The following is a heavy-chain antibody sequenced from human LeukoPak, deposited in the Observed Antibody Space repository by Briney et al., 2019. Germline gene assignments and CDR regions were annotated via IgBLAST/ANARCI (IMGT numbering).Heavy chain of an antibody. V-gene: IGHV4-59*01. CDR1: GGSISSYY. J-gene: IGHJ4*02. CDR3: TTVRYDSRGYYSYFDY. D-gene: IGHD3-22*01. CDR2: TYYSGST. Sequence: PSETLSLTCTVSGGSISSYYWSWIRQPPGKGLEWIGYTYYSGSTNYNPSLKSRVTISVDTSKNQYSLKLSSVTAADTAVYYCTTVRYDSRGYYSYFDYWGQGTLVTVSS.